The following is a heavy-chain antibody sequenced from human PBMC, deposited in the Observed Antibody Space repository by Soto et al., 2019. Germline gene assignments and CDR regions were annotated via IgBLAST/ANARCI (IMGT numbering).Heavy chain of an antibody. D-gene: IGHD2-21*02. CDR1: GGTFSSYT. CDR2: IIPILAIE. V-gene: IGHV1-69*02. J-gene: IGHJ4*02. CDR3: ARGEVGVVTVTAFYY. Sequence: QVQLVQSGAEVKKPGSSVKVSCKASGGTFSSYTISWVRQAPVQGLEWMGRIIPILAIENYAQKFQGRVTITADQFTSTAYMELSSLRSEDTAVYYWARGEVGVVTVTAFYYWGQGTLVTVSS.